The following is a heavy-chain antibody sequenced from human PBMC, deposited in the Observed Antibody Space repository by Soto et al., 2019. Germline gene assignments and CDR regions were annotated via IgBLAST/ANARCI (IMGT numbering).Heavy chain of an antibody. CDR3: ITYCDFRSGQQPH. J-gene: IGHJ1*01. CDR2: IKSRADGETT. CDR1: GFSFTDNW. Sequence: GGSLRLSCAASGFSFTDNWMHWVRQAPGKGLEWVGRIKSRADGETTDYAAPVKGRFTISRDDSRDTFYLEMNSLKSEDTAMYYCITYCDFRSGQQPHCGQGILVPVSS. V-gene: IGHV3-15*07. D-gene: IGHD3-3*01.